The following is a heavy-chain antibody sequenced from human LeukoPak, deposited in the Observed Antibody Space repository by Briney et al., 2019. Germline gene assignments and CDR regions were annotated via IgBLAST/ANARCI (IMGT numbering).Heavy chain of an antibody. J-gene: IGHJ4*02. CDR3: ARDRVRSGYDLFDY. CDR1: GGSISSYY. D-gene: IGHD5-12*01. Sequence: PSETLSLTCTVSGGSISSYYWSWIRQPPGKGLEWIGYIYYSGSTNYNPSLKSRVTISVDTSKNQFSLKLSSVTAADTAVYYCARDRVRSGYDLFDYWGQGTLVTVSS. CDR2: IYYSGST. V-gene: IGHV4-59*12.